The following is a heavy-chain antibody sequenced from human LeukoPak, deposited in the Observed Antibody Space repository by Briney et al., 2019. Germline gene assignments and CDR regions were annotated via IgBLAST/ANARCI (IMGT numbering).Heavy chain of an antibody. CDR3: ARAYHYYHMDV. J-gene: IGHJ6*03. CDR2: ISSRDNM. V-gene: IGHV3-69-1*02. CDR1: GFTFSDYY. Sequence: GGSLRLSCAASGFTFSDYYMTWIRQAPGKGLEWISYISSRDNMYYLDSVKGRFTISRDNAKNSLYLHMSSLRAEDTAVYYCARAYHYYHMDVWGKGTTVTVSS.